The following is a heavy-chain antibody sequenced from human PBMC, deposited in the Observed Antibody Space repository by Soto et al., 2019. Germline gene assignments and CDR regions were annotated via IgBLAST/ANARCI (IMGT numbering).Heavy chain of an antibody. CDR1: GAPISSGGFY. V-gene: IGHV4-31*03. CDR3: AREPISTPRGVTQVDP. D-gene: IGHD3-10*01. Sequence: QVRLQESGPGLVRPSQTLSLTCNVSGAPISSGGFYWSWIRQHPGKGPEWIGYIYNSGPTFYNPSLGSRVTMSLDAAQNHFSLELRSVTVADTAVYYCAREPISTPRGVTQVDPWGQGTQVTVSS. CDR2: IYNSGPT. J-gene: IGHJ5*02.